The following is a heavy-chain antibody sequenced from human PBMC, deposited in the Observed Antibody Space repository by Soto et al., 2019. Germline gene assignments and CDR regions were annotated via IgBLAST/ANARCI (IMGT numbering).Heavy chain of an antibody. J-gene: IGHJ6*03. CDR1: GFTFSDYD. D-gene: IGHD3-10*01. V-gene: IGHV3-11*01. CDR2: ISGSGSTI. Sequence: GGSLRLSCAASGFTFSDYDMSWIRQAPGKGLEGVSNISGSGSTIFYADSVKGRFTISRDNARNSLYLQMNSLRAEDTAVYYCARSARGEFLPGPMDVWGKGTTVTVSS. CDR3: ARSARGEFLPGPMDV.